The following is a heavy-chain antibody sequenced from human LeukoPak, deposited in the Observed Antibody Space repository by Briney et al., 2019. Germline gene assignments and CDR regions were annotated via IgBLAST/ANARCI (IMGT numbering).Heavy chain of an antibody. Sequence: ASVKVSCKASGYTFTSYYIHWVRQAPGQGLEWMGIINPSGGSTTYAQKFQGRVAMTRDASTSRVYMEVSSLRSEDTAVYYCARTYSSSDEFDYWGQGTLVTVSS. CDR1: GYTFTSYY. D-gene: IGHD6-13*01. CDR2: INPSGGST. V-gene: IGHV1-46*01. CDR3: ARTYSSSDEFDY. J-gene: IGHJ4*02.